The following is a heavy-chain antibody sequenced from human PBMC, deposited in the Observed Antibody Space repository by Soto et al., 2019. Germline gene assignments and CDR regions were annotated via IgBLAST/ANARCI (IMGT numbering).Heavy chain of an antibody. V-gene: IGHV3-33*01. CDR1: GFTFSSYG. D-gene: IGHD5-18*01. CDR2: IWYDGSNK. J-gene: IGHJ6*02. CDR3: ARGVGYSYGYSHYYGMDV. Sequence: PGGSLRLSCAASGFTFSSYGMHWVRQAPGKGLEWVAVIWYDGSNKYYADSVKGRFTISRDNSKNTLYLQMNSLRAEDTAVYYCARGVGYSYGYSHYYGMDVWGQGTTVTV.